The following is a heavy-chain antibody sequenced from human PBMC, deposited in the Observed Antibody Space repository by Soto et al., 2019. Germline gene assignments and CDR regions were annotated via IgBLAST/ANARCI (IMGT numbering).Heavy chain of an antibody. V-gene: IGHV3-33*06. CDR2: IWYDGSNK. CDR3: AKGRGGGAVVPDY. CDR1: GFSFTTYG. Sequence: QVQLVESGGGVVQPGRSLRLSCAASGFSFTTYGMHWVRQAPGEGLEWVAVIWYDGSNKYYADSVKGRFTISRDTSKKTLYQQMNILRAEDTAVYYCAKGRGGGAVVPDYWGQGTLVTVSS. D-gene: IGHD2-21*01. J-gene: IGHJ4*02.